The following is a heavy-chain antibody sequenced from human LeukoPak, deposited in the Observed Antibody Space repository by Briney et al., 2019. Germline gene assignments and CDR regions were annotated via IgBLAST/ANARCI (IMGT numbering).Heavy chain of an antibody. CDR2: IYHSGST. V-gene: IGHV4-30-2*03. D-gene: IGHD3-22*01. CDR1: GGSISSGGYY. CDR3: ARRPDSRPVDY. Sequence: SQTLSLTCTVSGGSISSGGYYWSWIRQPPGKGLERIGYIYHSGSTYYNPSLKSRVTISVDTSKNQFSLKLSSVTAADTAVYYCARRPDSRPVDYWGQGTLVTVSS. J-gene: IGHJ4*02.